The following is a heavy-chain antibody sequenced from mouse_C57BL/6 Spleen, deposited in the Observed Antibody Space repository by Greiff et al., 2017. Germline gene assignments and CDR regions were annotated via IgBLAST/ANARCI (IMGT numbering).Heavy chain of an antibody. CDR3: VRDNYGSSPWFAY. Sequence: EVQLVESGGGLVQPKGSLKLSCAASGFTFNTYAMHWVRQAPGKGLEWVARIRRKSSNYATYYADSVKDRFTISRDDSQSMLYLQMNNLKTEDTAMYYCVRDNYGSSPWFAYWGQGTLVTVSA. CDR2: IRRKSSNYAT. CDR1: GFTFNTYA. J-gene: IGHJ3*01. D-gene: IGHD1-1*01. V-gene: IGHV10-3*01.